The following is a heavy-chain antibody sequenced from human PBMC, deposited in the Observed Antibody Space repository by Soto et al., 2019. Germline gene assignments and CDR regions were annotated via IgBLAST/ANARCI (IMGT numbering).Heavy chain of an antibody. CDR1: GGSISSYY. CDR2: IYYSGST. V-gene: IGHV4-59*01. Sequence: SETLSLTCTVSGGSISSYYWSWIRQPPGKGLEWIGYIYYSGSTNYNPSLKSRVTISVDTSKNQFSLKLSSVTAADTAVYYCARDLVLGIAVAPAFGFDPWGQGTLVTVS. D-gene: IGHD6-19*01. J-gene: IGHJ5*02. CDR3: ARDLVLGIAVAPAFGFDP.